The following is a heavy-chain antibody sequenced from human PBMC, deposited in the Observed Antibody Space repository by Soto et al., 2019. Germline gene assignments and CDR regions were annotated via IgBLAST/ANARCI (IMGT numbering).Heavy chain of an antibody. D-gene: IGHD2-2*01. CDR1: GFTFSSRW. CDR2: INSDGSTT. V-gene: IGHV3-74*01. CDR3: ARDTSYSTDY. Sequence: EVRLVESGGDLVQPGGSLRLSCATSGFTFSSRWMHWVLQAPGKGLVWVSYINSDGSTTTYADSVKGRFTISRDNAKNTVYLQMNSLRVDDTAVYYCARDTSYSTDYWGQGTLVPVSS. J-gene: IGHJ4*02.